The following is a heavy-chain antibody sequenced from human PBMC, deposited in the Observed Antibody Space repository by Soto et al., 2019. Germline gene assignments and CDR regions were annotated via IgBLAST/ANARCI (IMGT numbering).Heavy chain of an antibody. CDR3: ATSSSAYFDY. V-gene: IGHV3-53*01. D-gene: IGHD3-16*02. CDR1: GFTVSRNY. CDR2: IYSGGST. J-gene: IGHJ4*02. Sequence: PGGSLRLSCAASGFTVSRNYMTWVRQAPGKGLEWVSVIYSGGSTYYADSVKGRFTISRDNSKNTLYLQMNSLRADDTAVYYCATSSSAYFDYWGQGTLVTVSS.